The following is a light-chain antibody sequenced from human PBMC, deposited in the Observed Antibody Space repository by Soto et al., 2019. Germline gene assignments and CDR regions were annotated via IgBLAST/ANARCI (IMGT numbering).Light chain of an antibody. CDR2: VTS. J-gene: IGKJ4*01. V-gene: IGKV1-12*01. CDR1: ETLSNW. CDR3: QQANSFHLT. Sequence: DIQMTQSPSSVSASVGDRVTITCRASETLSNWLAWYQQKPGIAPKVLISVTSRLQSGVPSRFSGSGSGRDFTLTISSLQPEDSGTSYCQQANSFHLTFGGGTKVDIK.